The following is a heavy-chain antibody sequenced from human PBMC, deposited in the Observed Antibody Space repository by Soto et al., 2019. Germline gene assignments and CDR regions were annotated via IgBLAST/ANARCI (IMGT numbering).Heavy chain of an antibody. CDR1: GFTVSSGY. CDR2: LFSGASS. Sequence: GGSLRLSCAASGFTVSSGYMAWVRQAPGKGLEWISVLFSGASSYYADSVRGRFTISRDNSKNTLSLEMSSLRVEDTAVYFCARDTYSSGWYDSWGQGPLVTVSS. V-gene: IGHV3-53*05. CDR3: ARDTYSSGWYDS. J-gene: IGHJ5*01. D-gene: IGHD6-19*01.